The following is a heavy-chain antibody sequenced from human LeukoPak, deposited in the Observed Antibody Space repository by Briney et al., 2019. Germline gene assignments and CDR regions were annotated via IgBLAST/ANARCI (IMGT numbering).Heavy chain of an antibody. CDR3: ARDYGWAFDI. Sequence: GGSLRLSCATSGFTFNSYRVNWVRQAPGKGLEWIAYISRSDINYADSVKDRFTISRDSAKNSLYLQMNSLRDEDTALYYCARDYGWAFDIWGQGTQVTVSS. CDR2: ISRSDI. J-gene: IGHJ3*02. D-gene: IGHD4-17*01. V-gene: IGHV3-48*02. CDR1: GFTFNSYR.